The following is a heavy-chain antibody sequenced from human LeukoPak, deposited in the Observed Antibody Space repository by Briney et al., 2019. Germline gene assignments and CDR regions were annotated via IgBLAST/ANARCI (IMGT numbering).Heavy chain of an antibody. CDR2: ISWDSGSQ. CDR1: GFSLEDYA. D-gene: IGHD3-9*01. Sequence: PGRSLRLSCVGSGFSLEDYAMHWVRQVPGKGLEWVSSISWDSGSQAYTDSVKGRFTISRDNDKNSLYLQMNSLRLEDTAFYYCIKDMGFDLSKDAFHVWGQGTLVTVSS. CDR3: IKDMGFDLSKDAFHV. J-gene: IGHJ3*01. V-gene: IGHV3-9*01.